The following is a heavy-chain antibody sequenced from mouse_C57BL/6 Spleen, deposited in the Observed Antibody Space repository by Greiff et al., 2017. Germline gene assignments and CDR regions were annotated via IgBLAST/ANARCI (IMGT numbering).Heavy chain of an antibody. CDR3: ARSGTVVARAMDY. J-gene: IGHJ4*01. V-gene: IGHV1-63*01. CDR1: GYTFTNYW. Sequence: QVQLQQSGAELVRPGTSVKMSCKASGYTFTNYWIGWAKQRPGHGLEWIGDIYPGGGYTNYNEKFKGKATLTADKSSSTAYMQVSSLTSEDSAIYYCARSGTVVARAMDYWGQGTSVTVSS. D-gene: IGHD1-1*01. CDR2: IYPGGGYT.